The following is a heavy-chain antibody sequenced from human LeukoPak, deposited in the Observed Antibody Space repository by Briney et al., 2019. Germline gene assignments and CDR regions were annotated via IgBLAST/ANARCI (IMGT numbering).Heavy chain of an antibody. CDR1: GFTFSSYW. CDR3: ARGGTMSPFDY. Sequence: GGSLRLSCAASGFTFSSYWMSWVRQAPGKGLEWVANINQDGSEKYYVDSVRGRFTISRGNAKNSLHLQMNSLRAEDTAVYYCARGGTMSPFDYWGQGALVTVSS. CDR2: INQDGSEK. V-gene: IGHV3-7*01. J-gene: IGHJ4*02. D-gene: IGHD3-22*01.